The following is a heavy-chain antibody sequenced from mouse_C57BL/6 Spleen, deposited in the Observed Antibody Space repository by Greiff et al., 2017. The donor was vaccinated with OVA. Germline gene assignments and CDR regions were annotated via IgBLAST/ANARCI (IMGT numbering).Heavy chain of an antibody. J-gene: IGHJ1*03. CDR1: GYTFTDYN. CDR3: ARRSLYDGSWTFDV. D-gene: IGHD2-3*01. Sequence: EVKLQESGPELVKPGASVKMSCKASGYTFTDYNMHWVKQSHGKSLEWIGYINPNNGGTSYNQKFKGKATLTVNKSSSTAYMELRSLTSEDSAVYYCARRSLYDGSWTFDVWGTGTTVTVSS. V-gene: IGHV1-22*01. CDR2: INPNNGGT.